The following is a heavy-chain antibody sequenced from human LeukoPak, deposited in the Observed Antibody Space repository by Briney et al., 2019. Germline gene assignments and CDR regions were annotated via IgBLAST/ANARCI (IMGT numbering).Heavy chain of an antibody. D-gene: IGHD4-17*01. J-gene: IGHJ4*02. V-gene: IGHV1-46*01. CDR3: ASSATYGDGDY. CDR2: INPSGGST. Sequence: GASVKVSCKASGYTFTSYYMHWVRQAPGQGLEWMGIINPSGGSTSYAQKFQGRVTMTRDTSTSTVYMELSSLRSEDTAVYYYASSATYGDGDYWGQGTLVTVSS. CDR1: GYTFTSYY.